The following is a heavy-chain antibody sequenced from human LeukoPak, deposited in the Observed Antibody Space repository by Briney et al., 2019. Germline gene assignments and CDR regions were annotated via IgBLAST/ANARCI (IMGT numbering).Heavy chain of an antibody. CDR3: AKYGSGSYYNGLY. D-gene: IGHD3-10*01. CDR1: GFTFSNYA. Sequence: GGSLRLSCAASGFTFSNYAMTWVRQAPGKGLQWVSTISVSGESTYYADSVKGRFTISRDSSKSTLYLQMNSLRDEDTAVYYCAKYGSGSYYNGLYWGQGTPVTVSS. J-gene: IGHJ4*02. CDR2: ISVSGEST. V-gene: IGHV3-23*01.